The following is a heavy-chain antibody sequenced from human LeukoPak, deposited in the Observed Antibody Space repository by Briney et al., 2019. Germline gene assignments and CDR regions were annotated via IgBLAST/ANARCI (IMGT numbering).Heavy chain of an antibody. J-gene: IGHJ3*02. V-gene: IGHV3-30*02. CDR3: AKAVSYYDSSGYDSDAFDI. CDR1: GFTFSSYG. CDR2: TRYDGSNK. Sequence: GGSLRLSCAASGFTFSSYGMYWVRQAPGKGLEWVAFTRYDGSNKYYADSVKGRFTISRDNSKNTLYLKMNSLRAEDTAVYYCAKAVSYYDSSGYDSDAFDIWGQGTMVTVSS. D-gene: IGHD3-22*01.